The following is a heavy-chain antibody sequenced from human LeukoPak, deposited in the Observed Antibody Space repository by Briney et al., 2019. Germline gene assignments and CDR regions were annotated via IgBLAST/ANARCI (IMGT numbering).Heavy chain of an antibody. J-gene: IGHJ5*02. Sequence: SETLSPTCTVSGGSISSSSYYWGWIRQPPGKGLEWIGSIYYSGSTYYNPSLKSRVTISVDTSKNQFSLKLSSVTAADTAVYYCARHPRGPYSGSYSGPWGQGTLVTVSS. CDR3: ARHPRGPYSGSYSGP. CDR2: IYYSGST. CDR1: GGSISSSSYY. D-gene: IGHD1-26*01. V-gene: IGHV4-39*01.